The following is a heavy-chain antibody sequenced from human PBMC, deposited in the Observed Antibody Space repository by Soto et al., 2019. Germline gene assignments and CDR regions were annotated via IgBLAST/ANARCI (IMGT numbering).Heavy chain of an antibody. Sequence: GGSLRLSXAASGFTFSSYSMNWVRQAPGKGLEWVSSISSSSSYIYYADSVKGRFTISRDNAKNSLYLQMNSLRAEDTAVYYCARDEVVVVPAAIGVSNYYYGMDVWGQGTTVTVSS. V-gene: IGHV3-21*01. J-gene: IGHJ6*02. D-gene: IGHD2-2*01. CDR1: GFTFSSYS. CDR3: ARDEVVVVPAAIGVSNYYYGMDV. CDR2: ISSSSSYI.